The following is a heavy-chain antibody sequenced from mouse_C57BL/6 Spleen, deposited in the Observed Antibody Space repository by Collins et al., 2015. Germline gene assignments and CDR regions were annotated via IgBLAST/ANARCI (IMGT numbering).Heavy chain of an antibody. CDR2: PYNDGT. Sequence: PYNDGTKYNEKFKGKATLTSDKSSSTAYMELSSLTSEDSAVYYCARSFYYDCRFAYWGQGTLVTVSA. J-gene: IGHJ3*01. D-gene: IGHD2-4*01. V-gene: IGHV1-14*01. CDR3: ARSFYYDCRFAY.